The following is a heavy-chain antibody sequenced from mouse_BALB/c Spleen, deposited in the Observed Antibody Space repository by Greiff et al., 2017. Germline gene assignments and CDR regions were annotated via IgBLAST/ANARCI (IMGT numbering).Heavy chain of an antibody. CDR2: IRSKSNNYAT. Sequence: EVQLVESGGGLVQPKGSLKLSCAASGFTFNTYAMNWVRQAPGKGLEWVARIRSKSNNYATYYADSVKDSFTISRDDSQSMLYLQMNNLKTGDTAMYYCVGRLYYCGHWYLDVWGEGTTVTVA. CDR3: VGRLYYCGHWYLDV. D-gene: IGHD1-1*01. V-gene: IGHV10-1*02. CDR1: GFTFNTYA. J-gene: IGHJ1*01.